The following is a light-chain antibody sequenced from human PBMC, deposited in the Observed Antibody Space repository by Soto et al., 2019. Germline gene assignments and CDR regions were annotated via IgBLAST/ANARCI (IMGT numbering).Light chain of an antibody. J-gene: IGLJ2*01. Sequence: QSVLTQPPSASGTPGQRVTISCSGSSSNIGSNTVNWYQQLPGTAPKLLIYSNNQRPSVVPDRFSGSKSGTSASLAISGLQSEDEADYYCAAWDDSLNVVVFGGGTKLTVL. V-gene: IGLV1-44*01. CDR1: SSNIGSNT. CDR3: AAWDDSLNVVV. CDR2: SNN.